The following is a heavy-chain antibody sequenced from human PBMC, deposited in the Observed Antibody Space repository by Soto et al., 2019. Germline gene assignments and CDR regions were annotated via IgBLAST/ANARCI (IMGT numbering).Heavy chain of an antibody. Sequence: EVQLLESGGGLVQPGGSLRLSCAASGFTFSSYAMSWVRQPPGKGLEWVSTISGSGDTSYYADSGKGRFTISRDNSKKTLYLQMNRLRVEDTVVYYCAKGGDYIWGSHRLFDYWGHVTLVTV. J-gene: IGHJ4*01. V-gene: IGHV3-23*01. CDR3: AKGGDYIWGSHRLFDY. CDR1: GFTFSSYA. CDR2: ISGSGDTS. D-gene: IGHD3-16*02.